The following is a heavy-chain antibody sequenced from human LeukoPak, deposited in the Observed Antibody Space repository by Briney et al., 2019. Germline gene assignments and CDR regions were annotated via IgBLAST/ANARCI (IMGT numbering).Heavy chain of an antibody. V-gene: IGHV1-2*02. CDR3: ARGRAFFD. CDR1: GYTFTGYY. CDR2: INPNSGGP. Sequence: ASVKVSCKASGYTFTGYYMHWVRQAPGQGLEWMGWINPNSGGPNYAQKFQGRVTMTRDTSINTAYMELNRLISDDTAVYYCARGRAFFDWGQGTLVTVSS. D-gene: IGHD3-3*02. J-gene: IGHJ4*02.